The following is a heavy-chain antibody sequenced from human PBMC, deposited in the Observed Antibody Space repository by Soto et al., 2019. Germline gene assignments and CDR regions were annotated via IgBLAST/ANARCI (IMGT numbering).Heavy chain of an antibody. J-gene: IGHJ4*02. CDR2: IFPADSDT. CDR1: GYSFTNYW. D-gene: IGHD2-15*01. V-gene: IGHV5-51*03. CDR3: ARRGRWPKHYFDY. Sequence: EVQLVQSGAEVKKSGESLKISCKASGYSFTNYWILWVRQMPGKGLEWMGIIFPADSDTRYSPSFRGQVTISADKSTNTAYLQWNGLKASDTAIYYCARRGRWPKHYFDYWGQGSLVTVSS.